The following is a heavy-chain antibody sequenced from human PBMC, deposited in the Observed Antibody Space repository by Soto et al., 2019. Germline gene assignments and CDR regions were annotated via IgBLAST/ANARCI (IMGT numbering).Heavy chain of an antibody. J-gene: IGHJ5*02. CDR3: ARRVVVVATGNNWFDP. CDR1: GGSISSGDYY. Sequence: PSETLSLTCTVSGGSISSGDYYWSWIRQPPGKGLEWVGYLYYSGNTYYNPSLKSRVSISVDTSKNQFSLKLSSVTAADTAVYYCARRVVVVATGNNWFDPWGQGTLVTVSS. V-gene: IGHV4-30-4*01. CDR2: LYYSGNT. D-gene: IGHD2-15*01.